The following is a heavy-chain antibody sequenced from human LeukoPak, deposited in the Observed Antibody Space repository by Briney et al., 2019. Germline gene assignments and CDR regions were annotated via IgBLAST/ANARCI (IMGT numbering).Heavy chain of an antibody. V-gene: IGHV1-69*04. CDR3: ALATIKPGDDAFDI. CDR1: GGTFSSYA. CDR2: IIPILGIA. Sequence: GSSVKVSCKASGGTFSSYAISWVRQAPGQGLEWMGRIIPILGIANYAQKFQGRVTITADKSTSTAYMELSSLRSEDTAVYYCALATIKPGDDAFDIWGQGTMVTVSS. J-gene: IGHJ3*02. D-gene: IGHD5-24*01.